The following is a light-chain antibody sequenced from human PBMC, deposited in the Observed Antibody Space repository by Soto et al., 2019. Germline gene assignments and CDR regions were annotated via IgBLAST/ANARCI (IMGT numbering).Light chain of an antibody. Sequence: DIVMTQSPDSLAVSLGERATINCKSSQTILHSPNNKNALVWYQQKPGQPPKLLISCTSTRESGVPDRISGSGSGTDFSLTISGLQAEDVAVYYCQQFYTTPTFGGGTTVEIK. CDR3: QQFYTTPT. V-gene: IGKV4-1*01. CDR1: QTILHSPNNKNA. CDR2: CTS. J-gene: IGKJ4*01.